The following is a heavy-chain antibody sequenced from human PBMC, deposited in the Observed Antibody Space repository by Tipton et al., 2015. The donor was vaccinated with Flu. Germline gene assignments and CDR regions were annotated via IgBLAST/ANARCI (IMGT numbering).Heavy chain of an antibody. CDR3: ARSSNSYWYFDL. CDR2: VHQAGST. J-gene: IGHJ2*01. Sequence: TLSLTCSVSGDSIGSRYFWGWIRQPPGKGLEWIGNVHQAGSTYYNPSLRSRVTISVHTSKNQFSLKLISVTAADTAVYYCARSSNSYWYFDLWGRGTLVTVSS. V-gene: IGHV4-38-2*01. CDR1: GDSIGSRYF. D-gene: IGHD1-7*01.